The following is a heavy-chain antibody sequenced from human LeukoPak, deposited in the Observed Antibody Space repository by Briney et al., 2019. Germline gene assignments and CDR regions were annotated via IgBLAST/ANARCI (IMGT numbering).Heavy chain of an antibody. CDR2: TTTSGSTK. J-gene: IGHJ4*02. Sequence: PGGSLRLSXAASGFSFSDYYMSWIRQAPGKGLEWISFTTTSGSTKYYADSVKGRFTISRDNARNSLYLQMNSLRAEDTAVYYCARDELSLLEVIDYWGQGTPVTVSS. V-gene: IGHV3-11*04. CDR3: ARDELSLLEVIDY. CDR1: GFSFSDYY. D-gene: IGHD3-16*02.